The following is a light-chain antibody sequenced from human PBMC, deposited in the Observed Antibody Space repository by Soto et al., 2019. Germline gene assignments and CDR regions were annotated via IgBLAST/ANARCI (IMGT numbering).Light chain of an antibody. CDR3: HQYGSSPLT. J-gene: IGKJ1*01. CDR2: GAS. CDR1: QSVSSSY. Sequence: EIVLTQSPGTLSLSPGERATLSCRASQSVSSSYLAWSQQKPGQAPRLLIYGASSRATGIPDRFSGSGSGTDFNLTISRLEPEDFAVYFCHQYGSSPLTFGQGTEVEV. V-gene: IGKV3-20*01.